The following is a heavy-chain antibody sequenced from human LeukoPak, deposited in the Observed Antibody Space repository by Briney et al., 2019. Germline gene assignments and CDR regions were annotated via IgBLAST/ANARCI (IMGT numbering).Heavy chain of an antibody. Sequence: PGGSLRLSCAASGFTFDDYGMSWVRQAPGKGLEWVSGINWNGGSTGYADSVKGRFTISRDNAKNSLYLQMNSLRAEDTAVYYCVRRRRIVGATTPTYFDYWGQGTLVTVSS. CDR3: VRRRRIVGATTPTYFDY. J-gene: IGHJ4*02. V-gene: IGHV3-20*04. CDR2: INWNGGST. D-gene: IGHD1-26*01. CDR1: GFTFDDYG.